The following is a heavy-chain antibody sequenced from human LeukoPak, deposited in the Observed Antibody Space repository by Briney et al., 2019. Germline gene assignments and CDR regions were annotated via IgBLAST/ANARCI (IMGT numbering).Heavy chain of an antibody. CDR3: ARSPYSSSWKYFDH. J-gene: IGHJ4*02. V-gene: IGHV4-4*07. CDR1: GGSISSYY. CDR2: IYTSGST. Sequence: SETLSLTCTVSGGSISSYYWSWIRQPAGKGLEWIGRIYTSGSTNYNPSLKSRVTMSVDTSKNQFSLKLSSVTAADTAVYYCARSPYSSSWKYFDHWGQGTLVTVSS. D-gene: IGHD6-13*01.